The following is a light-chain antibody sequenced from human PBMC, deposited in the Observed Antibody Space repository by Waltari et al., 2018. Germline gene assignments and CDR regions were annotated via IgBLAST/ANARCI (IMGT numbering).Light chain of an antibody. CDR2: DVT. Sequence: QSALTQPRSVSESPGQSVTISCTGTSSDVCGYNYISWYQHHPGKAPKLIIYDVTKRPSGVPDRFSASKSGNTASLTISGLRAEDEADYYCSSYAGTYTGVFGGGTKLTVL. V-gene: IGLV2-11*01. CDR3: SSYAGTYTGV. J-gene: IGLJ3*02. CDR1: SSDVCGYNY.